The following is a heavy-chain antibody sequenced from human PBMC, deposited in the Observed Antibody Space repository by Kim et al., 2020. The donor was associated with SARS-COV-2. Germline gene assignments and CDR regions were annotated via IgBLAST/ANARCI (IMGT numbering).Heavy chain of an antibody. V-gene: IGHV1-18*01. Sequence: ASVKVSCKASGYTFTSYGISWVRQAPGQGLEWMGWISAYNGNTNYAQKLQGRVTMTTDTSTSTAYMELRSLRSDDTAVYYCARAPVVVPAATPYYYYYGMDVWGQGTTVTVSS. D-gene: IGHD2-2*01. CDR2: ISAYNGNT. J-gene: IGHJ6*02. CDR1: GYTFTSYG. CDR3: ARAPVVVPAATPYYYYYGMDV.